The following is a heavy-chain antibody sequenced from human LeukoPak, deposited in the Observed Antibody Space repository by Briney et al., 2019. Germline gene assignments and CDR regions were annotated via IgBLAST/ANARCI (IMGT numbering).Heavy chain of an antibody. CDR3: AKSPATVTPPRYFDY. D-gene: IGHD4-17*01. CDR2: ISSSGSTI. CDR1: GFTFSDYY. Sequence: GGSLRLSCAASGFTFSDYYMSWIRQAPGKGLEWVSYISSSGSTIYYADSVKGRFTISRDNAKNSLYLQMNSLRAEDTAVYYCAKSPATVTPPRYFDYWGQGTLVTVSS. J-gene: IGHJ4*02. V-gene: IGHV3-11*01.